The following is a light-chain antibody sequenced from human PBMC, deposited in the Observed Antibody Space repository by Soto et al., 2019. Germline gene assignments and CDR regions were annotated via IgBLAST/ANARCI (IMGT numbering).Light chain of an antibody. CDR1: QTFNSTY. CDR3: QHYGDSPWA. Sequence: EIVLTQFPGTLSLSPGERATLFCRASQTFNSTYLAWFQKRPGQPPRLLMYGASSRAAGIPDRFSGGVSGTVFTLTISRLEPEDSAVYYCQHYGDSPWAFGQGTKVEI. CDR2: GAS. V-gene: IGKV3-20*01. J-gene: IGKJ1*01.